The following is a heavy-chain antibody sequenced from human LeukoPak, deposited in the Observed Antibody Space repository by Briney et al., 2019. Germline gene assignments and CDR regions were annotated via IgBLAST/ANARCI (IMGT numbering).Heavy chain of an antibody. Sequence: SETLSLTCTVSGGSISNYYWSWIRQPPGKGLEWLGYIYYSGSTNSNPSLRSRVTVSVDTSKNQFSLKLSSVTAADTAVYYCARDGAVAGSAYFDYWGQGTLVTVSS. D-gene: IGHD6-19*01. CDR2: IYYSGST. CDR3: ARDGAVAGSAYFDY. J-gene: IGHJ4*02. CDR1: GGSISNYY. V-gene: IGHV4-59*01.